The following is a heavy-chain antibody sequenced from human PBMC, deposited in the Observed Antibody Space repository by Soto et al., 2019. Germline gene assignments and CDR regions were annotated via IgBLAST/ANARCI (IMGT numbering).Heavy chain of an antibody. J-gene: IGHJ1*01. CDR3: ARETASAFQH. CDR2: ISYDGSNK. CDR1: GFTFSSYA. V-gene: IGHV3-30-3*01. Sequence: QVQLVESGGGVVQPGRSLRLSCAASGFTFSSYAMHWVRQAPGKGLEWLAVISYDGSNKYYADSVKGRFTISRDNSKNTLYLQMNSLRAEDTAVYYCARETASAFQHWGQGTLVTVSS. D-gene: IGHD5-18*01.